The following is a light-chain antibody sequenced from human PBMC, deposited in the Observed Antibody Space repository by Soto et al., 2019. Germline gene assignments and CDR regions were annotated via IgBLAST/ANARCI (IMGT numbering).Light chain of an antibody. Sequence: QPVLTQPPSVSGAPGQRVTISCTGSNSDIGAGYDVHWYQQVPGTAPKVLIYGNTNRPSGVPDRFSASKSGTSASLAITGLQAEDEADYYCQSYDSSLTRLFGGGTKVTVL. J-gene: IGLJ2*01. CDR3: QSYDSSLTRL. CDR1: NSDIGAGYD. CDR2: GNT. V-gene: IGLV1-40*01.